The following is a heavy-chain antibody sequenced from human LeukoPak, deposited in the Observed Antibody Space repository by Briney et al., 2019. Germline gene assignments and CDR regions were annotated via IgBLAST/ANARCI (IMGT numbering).Heavy chain of an antibody. CDR2: INPNSGGT. J-gene: IGHJ4*02. CDR1: GYTFTNHY. CDR3: ARSIVAVTAAIDY. D-gene: IGHD2-21*02. Sequence: ASVKVSCKASGYTFTNHYMHWVRQAPGQGPEWMGWINPNSGGTNFAQKFQGRVTMTRDTSISAAYMELSRLRSDDTAVYYCARSIVAVTAAIDYWGQGTLVTVSS. V-gene: IGHV1-2*02.